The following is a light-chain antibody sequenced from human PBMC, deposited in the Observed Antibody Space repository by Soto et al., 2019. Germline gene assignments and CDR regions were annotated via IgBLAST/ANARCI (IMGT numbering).Light chain of an antibody. J-gene: IGKJ1*01. Sequence: IQMTQSPSTLSVSVLDIVTITCLASQTISSWLAWYQQKPGKAPKLPIYKASTLKSGVPSRFSGSGSGTEFTLTISSLQPDDFATYYCQQYYSYLWTFGQGTKVDIK. CDR2: KAS. CDR1: QTISSW. V-gene: IGKV1-5*03. CDR3: QQYYSYLWT.